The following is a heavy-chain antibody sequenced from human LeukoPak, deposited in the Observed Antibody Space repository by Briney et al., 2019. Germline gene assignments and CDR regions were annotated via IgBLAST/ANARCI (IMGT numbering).Heavy chain of an antibody. Sequence: SETLSLTCAVYGGSFSGYYWSWIRQPPGKGLEWIGDINHSGSTNYNPSLKSRVTISVDTSKNQFSLKLSSVTAADTAVYYCARGRSRRITMIVVVNPYDYWGQGTLVTVSS. D-gene: IGHD3-22*01. CDR1: GGSFSGYY. V-gene: IGHV4-34*01. CDR2: INHSGST. J-gene: IGHJ4*02. CDR3: ARGRSRRITMIVVVNPYDY.